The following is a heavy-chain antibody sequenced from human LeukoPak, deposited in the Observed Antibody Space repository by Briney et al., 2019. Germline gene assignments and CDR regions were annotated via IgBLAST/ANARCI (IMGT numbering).Heavy chain of an antibody. CDR3: AKDRSGRYSSSWYYDY. CDR2: ISGSGGST. V-gene: IGHV3-23*01. D-gene: IGHD6-13*01. CDR1: GFTFSSYA. Sequence: GASLRLSCAASGFTFSSYAMSWVRQAPGKGLEWVSAISGSGGSTYYADSVKGRFTISRDNFKNTLYLQMNSLRAEDTAVYYCAKDRSGRYSSSWYYDYWGQGTLVTVSS. J-gene: IGHJ4*02.